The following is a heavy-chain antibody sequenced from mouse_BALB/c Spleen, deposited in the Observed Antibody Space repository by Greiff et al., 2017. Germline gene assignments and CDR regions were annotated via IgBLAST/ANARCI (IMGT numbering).Heavy chain of an antibody. Sequence: EVKLQESGGGLVQPGGSMKLSCVASGFTFSNYWMNWVRQSPEKGLEWVAEIRLKSNNYATHYAESVKGRFTISRDDSKSSVYLQMNNLRAEDTGIYYCTRRGGNWAWFAYWGQGTLVTVSA. V-gene: IGHV6-6*02. D-gene: IGHD4-1*01. J-gene: IGHJ3*01. CDR3: TRRGGNWAWFAY. CDR2: IRLKSNNYAT. CDR1: GFTFSNYW.